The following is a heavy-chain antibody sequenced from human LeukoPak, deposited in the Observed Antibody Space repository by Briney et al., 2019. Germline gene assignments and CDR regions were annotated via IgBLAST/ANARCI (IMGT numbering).Heavy chain of an antibody. V-gene: IGHV3-48*04. J-gene: IGHJ4*02. Sequence: GGSLRLSCAASGFTFSSYSMNWVRQAPGKGLEWVSYISSSSIIYYADSVKGRFTISRDNAKNSLYLQMNSLRAEDMAVYYCARDQPSTFGGVIANYWGQGTLVTVSS. CDR1: GFTFSSYS. D-gene: IGHD3-16*02. CDR2: ISSSSII. CDR3: ARDQPSTFGGVIANY.